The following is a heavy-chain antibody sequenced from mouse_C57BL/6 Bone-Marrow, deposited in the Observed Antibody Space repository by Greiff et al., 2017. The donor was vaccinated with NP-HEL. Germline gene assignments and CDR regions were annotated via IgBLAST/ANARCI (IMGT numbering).Heavy chain of an antibody. V-gene: IGHV3-6*01. CDR3: ARVITDYYAMDY. Sequence: EVKLQESGPGLVKPSQSLSLTCSVTGYSITSGYYWNWIRQFPGNKLEWMGYISYDGSNNYNPSLKNRISITRDTSKNQFFLKLNSVTTEDTATYYCARVITDYYAMDYWGQGTSVTVSS. D-gene: IGHD2-4*01. CDR2: ISYDGSN. CDR1: GYSITSGYY. J-gene: IGHJ4*01.